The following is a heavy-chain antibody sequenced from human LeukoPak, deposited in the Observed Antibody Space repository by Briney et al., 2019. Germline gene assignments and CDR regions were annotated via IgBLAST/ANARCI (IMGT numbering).Heavy chain of an antibody. CDR2: VNWDGDTT. V-gene: IGHV3-43*01. CDR1: GFTFDEYT. Sequence: PGGSLRLSCAASGFTFDEYTMHWVRQRPGKGLEWVSLVNWDGDTTEYAGSVKGRFTISRDNSKKSLYLQMNSLRSEDTALYYCAKDRGTVFGVVVDASDFWGQGTMVTVSS. J-gene: IGHJ3*01. D-gene: IGHD3-3*01. CDR3: AKDRGTVFGVVVDASDF.